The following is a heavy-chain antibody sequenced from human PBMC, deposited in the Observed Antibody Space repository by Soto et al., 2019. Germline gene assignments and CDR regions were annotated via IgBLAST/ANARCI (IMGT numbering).Heavy chain of an antibody. CDR1: GFTFSSYG. CDR3: VRDTARAMVRIYYGMDV. CDR2: IWYDGSNK. Sequence: GGSLRLSCAASGFTFSSYGMHWFRQAPGKGLEWVAVIWYDGSNKYYADSVKGRFTISRDNSKNTLYLQMNSLRAEDTAVYYCVRDTARAMVRIYYGMDVWGQGTTVTVS. V-gene: IGHV3-33*01. D-gene: IGHD3-10*01. J-gene: IGHJ6*02.